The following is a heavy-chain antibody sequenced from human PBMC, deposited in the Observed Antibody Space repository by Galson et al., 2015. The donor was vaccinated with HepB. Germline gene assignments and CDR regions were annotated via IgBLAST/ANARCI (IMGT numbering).Heavy chain of an antibody. CDR1: GFTFSSYS. J-gene: IGHJ4*02. CDR3: ATQYYDFWSGYHRSRDY. Sequence: SLRLSCAASGFTFSSYSMNWVRQAPGKGLEWVSSISSSSSYIYYADSVKGRFTISRDNAKNSLYLQMSSLRAEDTAVYYCATQYYDFWSGYHRSRDYWGQGTLVTVSS. V-gene: IGHV3-21*01. CDR2: ISSSSSYI. D-gene: IGHD3-3*01.